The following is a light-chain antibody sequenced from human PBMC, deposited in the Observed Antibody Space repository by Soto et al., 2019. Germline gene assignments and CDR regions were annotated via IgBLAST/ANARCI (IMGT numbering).Light chain of an antibody. J-gene: IGLJ2*01. Sequence: QSVLTQPPSVSAAPGQKVTISCSGSSSNIGNNYVSWYQQLPGAAPKLLIDDNDKPPSGIPDRFSGSKSGTSATLGITGLQTGDEADYFCGTWDSSLSVVVFGGGTKLTVL. V-gene: IGLV1-51*01. CDR2: DND. CDR3: GTWDSSLSVVV. CDR1: SSNIGNNY.